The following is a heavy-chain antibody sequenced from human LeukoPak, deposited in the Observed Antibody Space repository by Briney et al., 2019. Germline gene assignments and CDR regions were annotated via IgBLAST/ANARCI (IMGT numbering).Heavy chain of an antibody. D-gene: IGHD4-23*01. Sequence: SETLSLTCAVYGGSFSGYYWSWIRQPPGKGLEWIGEINHSGSTNYNPSLKSRVTISVDTSKNQFSLKLSSVTAADTAVYYCARGQDYGGNSDYWYFDLWGRGTLVTASS. CDR2: INHSGST. J-gene: IGHJ2*01. V-gene: IGHV4-34*01. CDR3: ARGQDYGGNSDYWYFDL. CDR1: GGSFSGYY.